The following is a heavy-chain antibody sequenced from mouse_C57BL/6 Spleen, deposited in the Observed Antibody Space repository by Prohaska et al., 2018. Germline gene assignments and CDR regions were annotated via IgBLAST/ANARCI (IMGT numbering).Heavy chain of an antibody. J-gene: IGHJ4*01. CDR2: IDPEDGDT. CDR3: TTDSNYMDY. Sequence: QGLEWIGRIDPEDGDTEYAPKFQGKATMTADTSSNTAYLQLSSLTSEDTAVYYCTTDSNYMDYWGQGTSVTVSS. D-gene: IGHD2-5*01. V-gene: IGHV14-1*01.